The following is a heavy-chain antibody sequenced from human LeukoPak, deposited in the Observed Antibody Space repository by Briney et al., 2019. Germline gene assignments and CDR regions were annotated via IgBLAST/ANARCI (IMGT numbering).Heavy chain of an antibody. CDR2: IKQDGSEK. J-gene: IGHJ4*02. CDR3: ARDLGWLQSDY. CDR1: GFTVSSNY. Sequence: GSLRLSCAASGFTVSSNYMSWVRQAPGKGLEWVANIKQDGSEKYYVDSVKGRFTISRDNAKNSLYLQMNSLRAEDTAVYYCARDLGWLQSDYWGQGTLVTVSS. V-gene: IGHV3-7*01. D-gene: IGHD5-24*01.